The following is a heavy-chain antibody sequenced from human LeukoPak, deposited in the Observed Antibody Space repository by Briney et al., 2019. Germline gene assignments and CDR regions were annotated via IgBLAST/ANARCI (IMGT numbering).Heavy chain of an antibody. Sequence: SETLSLTCTVSGSSISNYYYNWIRHAPGKGLEWIGYMFYNGNTDYNPSLKSRVTISVDTSKNQFSLKLSSVTAADTAVYYCARLEMDILTGYYHPLGWPYFDYWGQGTLDTVSS. J-gene: IGHJ4*02. V-gene: IGHV4-59*08. D-gene: IGHD3-9*01. CDR1: GSSISNYY. CDR2: MFYNGNT. CDR3: ARLEMDILTGYYHPLGWPYFDY.